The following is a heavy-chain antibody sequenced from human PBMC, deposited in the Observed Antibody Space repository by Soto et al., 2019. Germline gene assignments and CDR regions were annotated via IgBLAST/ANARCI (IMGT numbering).Heavy chain of an antibody. J-gene: IGHJ4*02. Sequence: GGSLRLSCAASGFTFSSYSMNWVRQAPGKGLEWVSSISSSSSYIYYADSVKGRFTISRDNAKNSLYLQMNSLRAEDTAVYYCARERGSTSCYDGYWGQGTLVTVSS. CDR3: ARERGSTSCYDGY. CDR2: ISSSSSYI. CDR1: GFTFSSYS. V-gene: IGHV3-21*04. D-gene: IGHD2-2*01.